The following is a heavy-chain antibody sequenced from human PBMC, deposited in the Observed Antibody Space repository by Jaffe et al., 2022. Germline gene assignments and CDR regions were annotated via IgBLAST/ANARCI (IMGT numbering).Heavy chain of an antibody. D-gene: IGHD2-21*02. V-gene: IGHV4-61*02. CDR3: VVVTPSAAFAFDI. Sequence: QVQLQESGPGLVKPSQTLSLTCTVSGGSISSGSYYWSWIRQPAGKGLEWIGRIYTSGSTNYNPSLKSRVTISVDTSKNQFSLKLSSVTAADTAVYYCVVVTPSAAFAFDIWGQGTMVTVSS. J-gene: IGHJ3*02. CDR1: GGSISSGSYY. CDR2: IYTSGST.